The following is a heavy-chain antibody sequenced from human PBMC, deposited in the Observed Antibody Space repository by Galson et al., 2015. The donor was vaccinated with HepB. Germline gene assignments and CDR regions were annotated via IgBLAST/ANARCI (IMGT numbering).Heavy chain of an antibody. V-gene: IGHV3-48*04. Sequence: LRLSCAASGFTFSRFPMNWARQAPGKGLEWVSYISGDGSRTHYADSVKGRFTISRDNAKDSLYLQMNSLRAEDTAVYYCAYGMDVWGQGTTVTVSS. CDR1: GFTFSRFP. J-gene: IGHJ6*02. D-gene: IGHD3-10*01. CDR2: ISGDGSRT. CDR3: AYGMDV.